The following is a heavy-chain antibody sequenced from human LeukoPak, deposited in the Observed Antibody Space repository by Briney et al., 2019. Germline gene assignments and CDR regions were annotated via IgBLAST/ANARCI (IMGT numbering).Heavy chain of an antibody. J-gene: IGHJ4*02. D-gene: IGHD5-12*01. CDR2: ISSSGRTT. V-gene: IGHV3-48*03. Sequence: GGSLRLSCAASGFTFSSFEMNWVRQAPGKGLDWVSCISSSGRTTYYADSVKGRFTISRGNAKNSLYLQMNSLRAEDTAVYYCVREMGGYPFDHWGQGTLVTVSS. CDR1: GFTFSSFE. CDR3: VREMGGYPFDH.